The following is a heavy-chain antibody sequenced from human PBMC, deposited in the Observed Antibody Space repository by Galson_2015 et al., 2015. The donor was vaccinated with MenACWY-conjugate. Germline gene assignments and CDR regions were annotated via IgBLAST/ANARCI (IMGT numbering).Heavy chain of an antibody. Sequence: CAISGDSVSRNRAAWNWIRQSPSGGVEWLGRTYYRSKRNYNYALSVKSRIIINPDTSKNQFSLQLNSVTSEDTAVYICARMHGAYFDYWGQGALVTVSS. D-gene: IGHD4/OR15-4a*01. J-gene: IGHJ4*02. CDR2: TYYRSKRNY. V-gene: IGHV6-1*01. CDR1: GDSVSRNRAA. CDR3: ARMHGAYFDY.